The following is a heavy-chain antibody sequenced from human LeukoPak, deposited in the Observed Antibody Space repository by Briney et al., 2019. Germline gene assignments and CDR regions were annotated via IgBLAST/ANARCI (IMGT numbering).Heavy chain of an antibody. J-gene: IGHJ4*02. CDR3: AKGVSLSGRYCDCKCVYFDS. CDR2: ISGSGGST. D-gene: IGHD3-16*01. Sequence: GGSLRLSCAASGFTFSSYAMSWVRQAPGKGLEWVSGISGSGGSTYYADSVKGRFTISRDNSKNTLYLQMNSLRAEDTAVYYCAKGVSLSGRYCDCKCVYFDSWGQGTLVTVSS. CDR1: GFTFSSYA. V-gene: IGHV3-23*01.